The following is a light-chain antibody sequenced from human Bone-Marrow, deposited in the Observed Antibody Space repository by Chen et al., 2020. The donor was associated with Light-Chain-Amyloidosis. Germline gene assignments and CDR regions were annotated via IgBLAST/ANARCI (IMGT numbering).Light chain of an antibody. Sequence: DIQMTQSPSSLSAFVGDRVTITCRPSQFISSYLSWYQQRPGKAPKLLIFGASSLPSGVPSRFSGSGSGTDFTRTISSLEPEDFAIYYCQQSYTSPYTFGGGTKVEI. CDR2: GAS. CDR3: QQSYTSPYT. CDR1: QFISSY. V-gene: IGKV1-39*01. J-gene: IGKJ4*01.